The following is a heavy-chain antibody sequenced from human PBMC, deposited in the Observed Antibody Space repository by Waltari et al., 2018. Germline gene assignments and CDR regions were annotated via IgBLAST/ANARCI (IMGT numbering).Heavy chain of an antibody. CDR3: AREISTSSPSF. Sequence: QVQLAESGGGAVPPGGSLRLSCVASGFILSRYDMNWVRQTPGKGLEWLALIRDDGSKKFYADSVKGRFTVSRDNSRDTLYLHMNGLTSVDTAIYFCAREISTSSPSFWGRGTLVTVSS. CDR2: IRDDGSKK. D-gene: IGHD1-1*01. CDR1: GFILSRYD. V-gene: IGHV3-30*02. J-gene: IGHJ4*02.